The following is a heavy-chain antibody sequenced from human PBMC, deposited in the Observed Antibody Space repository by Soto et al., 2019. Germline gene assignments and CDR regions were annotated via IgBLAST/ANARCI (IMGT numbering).Heavy chain of an antibody. Sequence: QVQLQESGPGLVKPSETLSLTCTVSGGSISSYYWSWIRQPPGKGLEWIGYIYYSGSTNYNPSLKSRVTISVDTSKNQFSLKLSSVTAADTAVYYCARGRIAAAATPFDPWGQGTLVTVSS. V-gene: IGHV4-59*01. J-gene: IGHJ5*02. CDR1: GGSISSYY. CDR3: ARGRIAAAATPFDP. CDR2: IYYSGST. D-gene: IGHD6-13*01.